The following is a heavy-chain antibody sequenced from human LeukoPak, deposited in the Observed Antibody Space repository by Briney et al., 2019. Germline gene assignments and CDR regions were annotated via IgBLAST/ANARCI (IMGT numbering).Heavy chain of an antibody. CDR2: INSDGYST. Sequence: GGSLRLSCAASGFTFSGYWMHWVRQAPGKGLVWVSRINSDGYSTSYADSVKGRFTISREDAKNTLYLQMNSLSAEDTAVYYCARGTAVAGTDYWGQGTLVTVSS. D-gene: IGHD6-19*01. J-gene: IGHJ4*02. CDR1: GFTFSGYW. CDR3: ARGTAVAGTDY. V-gene: IGHV3-74*01.